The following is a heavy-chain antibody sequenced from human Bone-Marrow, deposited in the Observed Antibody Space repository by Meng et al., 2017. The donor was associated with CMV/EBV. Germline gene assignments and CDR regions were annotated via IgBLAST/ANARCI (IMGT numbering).Heavy chain of an antibody. J-gene: IGHJ1*01. V-gene: IGHV3-30-3*01. CDR1: GFTFSSYA. CDR3: ASGSGYCSSTSCSKRAEYFQH. CDR2: ISYDGSNK. D-gene: IGHD2-2*01. Sequence: GGSLRLSCAASGFTFSSYAMHWVRQAPGKGLEWVAVISYDGSNKYYADSVKGRFTISRDNSKNTLYLQMNSLRAEDTAVYYCASGSGYCSSTSCSKRAEYFQHWGQGNLVTVSS.